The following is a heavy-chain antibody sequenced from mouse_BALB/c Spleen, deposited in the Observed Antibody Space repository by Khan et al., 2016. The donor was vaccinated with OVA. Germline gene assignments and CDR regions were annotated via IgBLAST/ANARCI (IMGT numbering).Heavy chain of an antibody. CDR2: ISTYYGDA. J-gene: IGHJ3*01. CDR3: ARGGGGDRFLY. Sequence: QVQLQQSGTELVRPGVSVKISCKGSGYTFTDFTMHWMKQSHAMSLEWIGVISTYYGDADYNQKFKGKATMTVDKSSNTAYMDLARLTSEDSAILYHARGGGGDRFLYWGQGTLVTVSA. V-gene: IGHV1S137*01. CDR1: GYTFTDFT.